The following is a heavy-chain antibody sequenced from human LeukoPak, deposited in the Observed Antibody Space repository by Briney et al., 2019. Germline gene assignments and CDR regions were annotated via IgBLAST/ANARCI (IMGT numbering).Heavy chain of an antibody. D-gene: IGHD3-22*01. Sequence: GGSLRLSCAASGFTFSSYAMHWVRQAPGKGLEWVAVISYDGSNKYYADSVKGRFSISRDNSKNTLYLQMNSLRAEDTAVYYCARDDWEYSSGYSPMDYWGQGTLVTVSS. CDR3: ARDDWEYSSGYSPMDY. CDR1: GFTFSSYA. CDR2: ISYDGSNK. V-gene: IGHV3-30-3*01. J-gene: IGHJ4*02.